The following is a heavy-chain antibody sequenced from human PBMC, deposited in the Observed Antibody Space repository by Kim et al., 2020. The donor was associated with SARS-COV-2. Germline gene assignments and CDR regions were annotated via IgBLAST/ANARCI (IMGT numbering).Heavy chain of an antibody. V-gene: IGHV3-23*01. D-gene: IGHD6-6*01. J-gene: IGHJ4*02. CDR1: GFTFSSYA. Sequence: GGSLRLSCAASGFTFSSYAMSWVRQAPGKGLECVSAISGSGGSTYYADSVKGQFTISRDNSKNTLYLQMNSLRAEDTAVYYCAKKGWAIIAARIDFDYWGQGTLVTVSS. CDR2: ISGSGGST. CDR3: AKKGWAIIAARIDFDY.